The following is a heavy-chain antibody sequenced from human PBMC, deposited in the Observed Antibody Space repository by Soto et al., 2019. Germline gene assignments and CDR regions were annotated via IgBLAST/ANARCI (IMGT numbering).Heavy chain of an antibody. CDR1: GYTFTRSG. Sequence: QVQLVQSGAEVKKPGASVKVSCKASGYTFTRSGISWVRQAPGQGLEWMGWISTYNGDTNYAQTFQGRVTMTTDTPPRTVYMELRSLISDDTAVYYCAREGEAPYSSYGMDVWGQGTPVTVSS. CDR3: AREGEAPYSSYGMDV. CDR2: ISTYNGDT. V-gene: IGHV1-18*01. J-gene: IGHJ6*01.